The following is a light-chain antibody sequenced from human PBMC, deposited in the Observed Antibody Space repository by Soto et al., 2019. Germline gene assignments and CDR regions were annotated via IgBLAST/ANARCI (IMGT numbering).Light chain of an antibody. Sequence: QSALTQPPSASGTPGQRVTISCSGSGSNIGSDTVNWYQQFPGTATKLLIYSDNQRPSGVPDRFSGSRSGTSASLAIRGLQSEDEAIYYCATGSVFGGGTKLTVL. CDR1: GSNIGSDT. CDR2: SDN. CDR3: ATGSV. V-gene: IGLV1-44*01. J-gene: IGLJ3*02.